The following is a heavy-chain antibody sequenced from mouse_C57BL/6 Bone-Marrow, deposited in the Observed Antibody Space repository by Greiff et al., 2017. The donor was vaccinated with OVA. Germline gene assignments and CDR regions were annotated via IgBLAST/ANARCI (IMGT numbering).Heavy chain of an antibody. V-gene: IGHV1-36*01. J-gene: IGHJ1*03. Sequence: EVQLQQSGPVLVKPGPSVKISCKASGFTFTDYYMHWVKQSHGKSLEWIGLVYPYNGGTSYNQKFKGKATLTVDTSSSTAYMELNSLTSEDSAVYYCARRRARYYGSSYWYFDVWGTGTTVTVSS. CDR1: GFTFTDYY. CDR2: VYPYNGGT. D-gene: IGHD1-1*01. CDR3: ARRRARYYGSSYWYFDV.